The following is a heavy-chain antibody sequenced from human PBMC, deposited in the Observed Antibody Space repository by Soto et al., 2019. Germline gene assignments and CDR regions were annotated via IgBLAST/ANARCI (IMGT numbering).Heavy chain of an antibody. V-gene: IGHV3-21*01. J-gene: IGHJ5*02. CDR3: ARDDFGSGGALNLFGP. Sequence: EVQLVESGGGLVKPGGSLRLSCAASGFTFSSYSMNWVRQAPGKGLEWVSSISSSSSYIYYADSVKGRFTISRDNAKNSLDLQMNSLRAEDTAVYYCARDDFGSGGALNLFGPWGQGTLVTVSA. CDR2: ISSSSSYI. D-gene: IGHD3-3*01. CDR1: GFTFSSYS.